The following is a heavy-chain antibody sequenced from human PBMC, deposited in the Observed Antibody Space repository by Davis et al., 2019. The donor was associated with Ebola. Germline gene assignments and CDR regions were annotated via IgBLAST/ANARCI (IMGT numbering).Heavy chain of an antibody. Sequence: GESLKISCAASGFTLSRNGMHWVRQAPGKGLEWVAIIRFDGSNKYYADSVKGRFTISRDNAKNSLYLQMNSLRDEDTAVYYCARGWEYFDYWGQGTLVTVSS. CDR2: IRFDGSNK. CDR3: ARGWEYFDY. D-gene: IGHD1-26*01. CDR1: GFTLSRNG. V-gene: IGHV3-30*02. J-gene: IGHJ4*02.